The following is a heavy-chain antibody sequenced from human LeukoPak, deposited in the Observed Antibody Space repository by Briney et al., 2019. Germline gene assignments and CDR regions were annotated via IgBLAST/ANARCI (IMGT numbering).Heavy chain of an antibody. CDR1: GFTVSSNY. J-gene: IGHJ4*02. D-gene: IGHD3-9*01. V-gene: IGHV3-66*01. Sequence: QPGGSLRLSCAASGFTVSSNYMSWVRQAPGKGLEWVSVIYSGGSTYYADSVKGRFTVPRDNSKNTVYLQMSSLRAGDTAVYYCANSGQFDWLRYWGQGNLVTVSS. CDR2: IYSGGST. CDR3: ANSGQFDWLRY.